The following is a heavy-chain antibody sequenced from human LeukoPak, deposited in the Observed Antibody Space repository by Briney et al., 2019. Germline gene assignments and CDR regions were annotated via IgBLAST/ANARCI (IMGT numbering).Heavy chain of an antibody. CDR2: INPNSGGT. V-gene: IGHV1-2*02. J-gene: IGHJ4*02. CDR3: ARGGDIVLMVYATSFDS. CDR1: GYTFTGYY. Sequence: ASVKVSCKASGYTFTGYYMHWVRQAPGQGLEWMGWINPNSGGTNYAQKFQGRVTMTRDTSISTAYMELSRLRSEDTAMYYCARGGDIVLMVYATSFDSWGQGTLVTVSS. D-gene: IGHD2-8*01.